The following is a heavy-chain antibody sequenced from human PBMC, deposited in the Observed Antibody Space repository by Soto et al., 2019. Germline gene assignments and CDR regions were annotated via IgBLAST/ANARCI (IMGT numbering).Heavy chain of an antibody. CDR2: IYYDGRNK. D-gene: IGHD1-26*01. J-gene: IGHJ4*02. CDR1: GFTFNTYG. Sequence: QVQLVESGGGVVQPGRSLRLSCAASGFTFNTYGMHWVRQAPGKGLEWVAVIYYDGRNKYYADSVKGRFTISRDNSKNTLNLQMNSLRVEDTAVCYCARDLGELWPSVGGYWGQGTLVTVSS. V-gene: IGHV3-33*01. CDR3: ARDLGELWPSVGGY.